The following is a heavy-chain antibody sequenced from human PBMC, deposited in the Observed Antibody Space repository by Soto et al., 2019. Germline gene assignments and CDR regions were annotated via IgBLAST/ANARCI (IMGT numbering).Heavy chain of an antibody. D-gene: IGHD4-4*01. Sequence: SETLSLTFTVSGGSISSYYWSWIRQPPGKGLEWIGYIYYSGSTNYNPSLKSRVTISVDTSKNQFSLKLSSVTAADTAVYYCARSNSNYDPYYFDYWGQGTLVTVSS. J-gene: IGHJ4*02. V-gene: IGHV4-59*01. CDR2: IYYSGST. CDR3: ARSNSNYDPYYFDY. CDR1: GGSISSYY.